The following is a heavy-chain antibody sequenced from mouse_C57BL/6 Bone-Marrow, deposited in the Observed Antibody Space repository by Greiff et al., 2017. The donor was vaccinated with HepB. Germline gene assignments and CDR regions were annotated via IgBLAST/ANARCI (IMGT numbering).Heavy chain of an antibody. V-gene: IGHV5-4*01. CDR3: AREELGRGYFDY. D-gene: IGHD4-1*01. CDR2: ISDGGSYT. Sequence: EVKLVESGGGLVKPGGSLKLSCAASGFTFRSYAMSWVRQTPEKRLEWVATISDGGSYTYYPDNVKGRFTISRDNAKNNLYLQMSHLKSEDTAMYYCAREELGRGYFDYWGQGTTLTVSS. J-gene: IGHJ2*01. CDR1: GFTFRSYA.